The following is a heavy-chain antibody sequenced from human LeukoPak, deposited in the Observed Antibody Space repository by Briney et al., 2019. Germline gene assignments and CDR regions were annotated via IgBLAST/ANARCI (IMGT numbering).Heavy chain of an antibody. V-gene: IGHV3-30*01. Sequence: QPGRSLRLSCAASGFTFSSYAMHWVRQAPGKGLEWVAVISYDGSNKYYADSVKGRFTISRDNSKNTLYLQMNSLRAEDTAVYYCARGLSVESSWCADYWGQGTLVTVSS. CDR2: ISYDGSNK. CDR1: GFTFSSYA. CDR3: ARGLSVESSWCADY. J-gene: IGHJ4*02. D-gene: IGHD6-13*01.